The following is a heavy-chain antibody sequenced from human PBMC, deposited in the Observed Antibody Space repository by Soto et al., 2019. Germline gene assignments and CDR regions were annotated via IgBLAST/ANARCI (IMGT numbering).Heavy chain of an antibody. CDR2: INHSGST. D-gene: IGHD3-3*01. CDR1: GGSFSGYY. Sequence: SETLSLTCAVYGGSFSGYYWSWIRQPPGKGLEWIGEINHSGSTNYNPSLKSRVTISVDTSKNQFSLKLSSVTAADTAVYYCASASTNYDFWSGYVDYWGQGTLVTVSS. CDR3: ASASTNYDFWSGYVDY. V-gene: IGHV4-34*01. J-gene: IGHJ4*02.